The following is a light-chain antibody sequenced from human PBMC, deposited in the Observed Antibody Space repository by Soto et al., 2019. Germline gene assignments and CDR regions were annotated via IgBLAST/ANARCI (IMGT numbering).Light chain of an antibody. CDR1: SSDVGGYNY. CDR2: DVH. J-gene: IGLJ2*01. V-gene: IGLV2-14*01. Sequence: QSVLTQPASVSGSPGQSITISCTGTSSDVGGYNYVSWYQQYPGKAPKLMIYDVHNRPSGVSNRFSGSKSGNTASLTISGLRAEDEADYYCSSYTSLSTAVFGGGTKVTVL. CDR3: SSYTSLSTAV.